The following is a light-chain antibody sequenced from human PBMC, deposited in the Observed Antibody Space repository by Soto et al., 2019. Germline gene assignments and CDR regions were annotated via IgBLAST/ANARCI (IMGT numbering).Light chain of an antibody. V-gene: IGKV3-11*01. CDR1: QSVSSY. CDR3: QQRSNWPPLFT. Sequence: EIVLTQSPATLSLSPGERATLSCRASQSVSSYLAWCQQKPGQAPRLLIYDASNRATGIPARFSGSGSGTDFTLTISSLEPEDFAVYYCQQRSNWPPLFTFGPGTKVDIK. CDR2: DAS. J-gene: IGKJ3*01.